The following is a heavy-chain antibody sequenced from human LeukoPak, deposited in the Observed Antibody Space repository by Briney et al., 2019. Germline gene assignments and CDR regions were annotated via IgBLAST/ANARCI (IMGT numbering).Heavy chain of an antibody. CDR2: INHSGST. Sequence: SETLSLTCAVYGGSFSGYYWSWIRQPPGKGLEWIGEINHSGSTYYNPSLKSRVAISVDTSKNQFSLKLSSVTAADTAVYYCARHHRATIFGVPSGSREYNWFDPWGQGTLVTVSS. CDR1: GGSFSGYY. V-gene: IGHV4-34*01. J-gene: IGHJ5*02. CDR3: ARHHRATIFGVPSGSREYNWFDP. D-gene: IGHD3-3*01.